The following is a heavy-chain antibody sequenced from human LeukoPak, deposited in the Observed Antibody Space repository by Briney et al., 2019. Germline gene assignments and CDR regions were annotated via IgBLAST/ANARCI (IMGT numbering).Heavy chain of an antibody. Sequence: GGSLRLSCAASGFTFSSYAMSWVRQAPGKGLEWVSAISGSGGSTYYADSVKGRFTISRDNSKNTLYLQMNSLRAEDTAVYYCAKDPVLRFLELYFDYWGQGTLVTVSS. CDR3: AKDPVLRFLELYFDY. CDR2: ISGSGGST. CDR1: GFTFSSYA. J-gene: IGHJ4*02. V-gene: IGHV3-23*01. D-gene: IGHD3-3*01.